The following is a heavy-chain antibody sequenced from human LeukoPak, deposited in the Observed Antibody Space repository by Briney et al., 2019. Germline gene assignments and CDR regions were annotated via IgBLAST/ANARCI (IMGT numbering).Heavy chain of an antibody. V-gene: IGHV3-11*01. CDR2: ITTSHTTV. J-gene: IGHJ4*02. CDR3: ARVYGDYFDY. D-gene: IGHD4-17*01. CDR1: GFTFSDYY. Sequence: PGGSLTLSYGLSGFTFSDYYMSWIRQAPGKGLEWISYITTSHTTVYYADSVKGRFTISRDNAKKSLYLEMNSLRAEDTAVYYCARVYGDYFDYWRQGTLVTVSS.